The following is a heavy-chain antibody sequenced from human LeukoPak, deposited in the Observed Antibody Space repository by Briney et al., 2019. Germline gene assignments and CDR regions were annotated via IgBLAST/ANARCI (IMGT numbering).Heavy chain of an antibody. V-gene: IGHV1-69*05. J-gene: IGHJ4*02. Sequence: SVKVSCKASGGTFSSYAISWVRQAPGQGLEWMGRIIPIFGTANYAQKFQGRVTITTDESTSTAYMELSSLRSEDTAVYYCAGGYSYGYGLDYWGQGTLVTVSS. CDR2: IIPIFGTA. D-gene: IGHD5-18*01. CDR1: GGTFSSYA. CDR3: AGGYSYGYGLDY.